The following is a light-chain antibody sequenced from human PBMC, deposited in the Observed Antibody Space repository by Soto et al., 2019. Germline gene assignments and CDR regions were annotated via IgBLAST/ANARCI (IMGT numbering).Light chain of an antibody. CDR3: QQYGSSPIT. V-gene: IGKV3-20*01. Sequence: EIVLTQSPGTLSLSPGERATLSCRASQSVTNNYLAWYQQKPGQAPRLLIYGASTRATGILDRFSGSGSGTHFTLTISRLEPEDYAVYYCQQYGSSPITFGQGKRLEIK. CDR2: GAS. CDR1: QSVTNNY. J-gene: IGKJ5*01.